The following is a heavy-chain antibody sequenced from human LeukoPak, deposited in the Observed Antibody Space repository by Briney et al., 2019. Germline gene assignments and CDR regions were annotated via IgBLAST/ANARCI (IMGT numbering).Heavy chain of an antibody. J-gene: IGHJ6*03. CDR3: ARGPYSGSYSYYYMDV. D-gene: IGHD1-26*01. CDR2: ISSSSSYI. Sequence: GGSLRLSCAASEFSVGSNYMTWVRQAPGKGLEWVSSISSSSSYIYYADSVKGRFTISRDNAKNSLYLQMNSLRAEDTAVYYCARGPYSGSYSYYYMDVWGKGTTVTVSS. CDR1: EFSVGSNY. V-gene: IGHV3-21*01.